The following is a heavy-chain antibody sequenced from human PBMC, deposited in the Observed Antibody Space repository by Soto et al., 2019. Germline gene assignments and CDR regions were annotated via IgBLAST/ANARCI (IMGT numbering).Heavy chain of an antibody. Sequence: ASENVSFKASCYTFTSYGISWVRQAPGQGLEWMGWISAYNGNTNYAQKLQGRVTITTGTSTSTAYMELRSLRSDDTAVYYCARNWNDDASDIWGQGTMVTVSS. V-gene: IGHV1-18*01. CDR1: CYTFTSYG. D-gene: IGHD1-1*01. J-gene: IGHJ3*02. CDR2: ISAYNGNT. CDR3: ARNWNDDASDI.